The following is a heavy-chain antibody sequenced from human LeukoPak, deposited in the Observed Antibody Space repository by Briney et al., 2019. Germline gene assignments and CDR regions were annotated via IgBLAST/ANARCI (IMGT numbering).Heavy chain of an antibody. J-gene: IGHJ4*02. Sequence: GGSLRLSCAASGFTFSSYGMHWVRQAPGKGLEWVAFIRYDGSNKYYADSVKGRFTISRDNSKNTLYLQMNSLRTEDTTVYYCARTQHSSLMGRGVMDYWGQGTLVTVSS. V-gene: IGHV3-30*02. CDR1: GFTFSSYG. D-gene: IGHD3-10*01. CDR2: IRYDGSNK. CDR3: ARTQHSSLMGRGVMDY.